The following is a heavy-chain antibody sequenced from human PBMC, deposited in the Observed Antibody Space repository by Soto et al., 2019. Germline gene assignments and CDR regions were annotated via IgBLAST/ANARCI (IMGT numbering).Heavy chain of an antibody. J-gene: IGHJ4*02. Sequence: EVQLVESGGGLVQPGGSLRLSCSASGFIFSSYWMSWLRQAPGKGLEWVASMNEYGSERYYVDSVKGRFTISRDNAKNSLSLQMNSRRAEDTAVYYGARATGADKEDYWGQGTLVTVSS. D-gene: IGHD3-10*01. CDR1: GFIFSSYW. V-gene: IGHV3-7*04. CDR2: MNEYGSER. CDR3: ARATGADKEDY.